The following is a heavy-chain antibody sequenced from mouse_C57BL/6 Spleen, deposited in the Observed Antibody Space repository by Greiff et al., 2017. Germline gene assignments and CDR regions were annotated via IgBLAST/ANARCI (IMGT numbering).Heavy chain of an antibody. CDR1: GYAFSSSW. D-gene: IGHD1-2*01. Sequence: QVQLKESGPELVKPGASVKISCKASGYAFSSSWMNWVKQRPGKGLEWIGRIYPGDGDTNYNGKFKGKATLTADKSSSTAYMQLSSLTSEDSAVYFCASLEEYGAWFAYWGQGTLVTVSA. V-gene: IGHV1-82*01. J-gene: IGHJ3*01. CDR3: ASLEEYGAWFAY. CDR2: IYPGDGDT.